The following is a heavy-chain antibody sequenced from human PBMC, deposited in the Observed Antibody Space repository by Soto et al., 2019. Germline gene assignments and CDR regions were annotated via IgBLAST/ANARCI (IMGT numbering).Heavy chain of an antibody. CDR1: GYTFTSYA. CDR3: ARGDWWLFDY. Sequence: QVQLVQSGAEEKKPGASVKVSCKASGYTFTSYAIHWERQAPGPRPEWMGWINAGNGNTKYSQKFQGRVTITRDTSASTAYMELSRLKSEDTAVYYCARGDWWLFDYWGQGTLVTVSS. CDR2: INAGNGNT. D-gene: IGHD2-8*02. J-gene: IGHJ4*02. V-gene: IGHV1-3*05.